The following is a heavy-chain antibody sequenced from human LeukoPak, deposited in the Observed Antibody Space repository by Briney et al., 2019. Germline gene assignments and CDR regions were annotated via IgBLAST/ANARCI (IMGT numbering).Heavy chain of an antibody. CDR3: ARDGQFDYYYYYMDV. V-gene: IGHV4-39*02. J-gene: IGHJ6*03. D-gene: IGHD3-16*01. CDR2: IYYSGST. Sequence: PSETLSLTCTVSGGSISSSSYYWGWIRQPPGKGLEWIGSIYYSGSTYYNPSLKSRVTISVDTSKNQFSLKLSSVTAADTAVYYCARDGQFDYYYYYMDVWGKGTTVTVSS. CDR1: GGSISSSSYY.